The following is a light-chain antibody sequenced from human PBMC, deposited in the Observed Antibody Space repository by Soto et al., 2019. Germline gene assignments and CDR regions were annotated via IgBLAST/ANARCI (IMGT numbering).Light chain of an antibody. Sequence: EIVLTQSPGTLSLSPGERATLSCRASQSVSSTYLAWYQQNPGQAPRLLIYGASSRATGIPDRFSGSWSGTDITLTSSRLEAEDFALYFCQQYGSSSYTFGQGTKLEIK. J-gene: IGKJ2*01. V-gene: IGKV3-20*01. CDR2: GAS. CDR1: QSVSSTY. CDR3: QQYGSSSYT.